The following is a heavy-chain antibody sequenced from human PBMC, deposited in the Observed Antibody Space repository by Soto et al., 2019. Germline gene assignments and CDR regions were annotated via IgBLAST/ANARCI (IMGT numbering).Heavy chain of an antibody. CDR3: ARIEDTYWYFDL. V-gene: IGHV4-34*01. CDR1: GGSFSGYY. Sequence: QVQLQQWGAGLLKPSETLSLTCAVYGGSFSGYYWSWIRQPPGKGLEWIGEINHSGSTNYNPSLNSRVTISVDTSKNQFSLKLSSVTAADTAVYYCARIEDTYWYFDLWGRGTLATVSS. J-gene: IGHJ2*01. CDR2: INHSGST. D-gene: IGHD5-18*01.